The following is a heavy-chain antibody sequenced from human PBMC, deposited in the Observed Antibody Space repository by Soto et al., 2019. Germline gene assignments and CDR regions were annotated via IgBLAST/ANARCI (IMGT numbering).Heavy chain of an antibody. D-gene: IGHD3-22*01. J-gene: IGHJ4*02. CDR2: IYYSGST. Sequence: PSETLSLTCTVSGGSISSYYWSWIRQPPGKGLEWIGYIYYSGSTNYNPSLKSRVTISVDTSKNQFSLKLSSVTAADTAVYYCARDGLTYYYDSSGYLYDYWSQGTLVTVSS. CDR1: GGSISSYY. CDR3: ARDGLTYYYDSSGYLYDY. V-gene: IGHV4-59*01.